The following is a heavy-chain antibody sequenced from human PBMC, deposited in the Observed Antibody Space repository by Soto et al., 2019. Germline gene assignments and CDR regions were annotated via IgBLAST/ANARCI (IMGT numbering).Heavy chain of an antibody. V-gene: IGHV1-18*01. CDR3: ARVVTIFGVTDP. Sequence: ASVKVSCTASGGTFSSYGISWVRQAPGQGLEWMGWISAYNGNTNYAQKLQGRVTMTTDTSTSTAYMELRSLRSDDTAVYYCARVVTIFGVTDPWGQGTLVTVYS. J-gene: IGHJ5*02. D-gene: IGHD3-3*01. CDR1: GGTFSSYG. CDR2: ISAYNGNT.